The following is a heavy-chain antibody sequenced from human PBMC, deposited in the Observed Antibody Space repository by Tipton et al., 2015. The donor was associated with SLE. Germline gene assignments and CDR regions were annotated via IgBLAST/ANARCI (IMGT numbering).Heavy chain of an antibody. D-gene: IGHD3-3*01. V-gene: IGHV4-61*08. CDR3: ARDLRFLEWLLPGAFDI. CDR1: GGSISSGGYY. Sequence: TLSLTCTVSGGSISSGGYYWSWIRQPPGKGLEWIGEINHSGSTNYNPSLKSRVTISVDTSKNQFSLKLSSVTAADTAVYYCARDLRFLEWLLPGAFDIWGQGTMVTVSS. CDR2: INHSGST. J-gene: IGHJ3*02.